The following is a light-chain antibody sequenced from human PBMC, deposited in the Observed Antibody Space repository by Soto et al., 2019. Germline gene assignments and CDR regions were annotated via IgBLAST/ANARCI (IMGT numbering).Light chain of an antibody. J-gene: IGKJ1*01. CDR1: QTIYSN. CDR3: QQYGSSPWT. CDR2: GAS. Sequence: IVMKQSPATLSVSPGERATLSCRASQTIYSNVAWFQKRPGQAPRLLIYGASSRATGIPDRFSGSGSGTDFTLTISRLEPEDFAVYYCQQYGSSPWTFGQGTKVDIK. V-gene: IGKV3-20*01.